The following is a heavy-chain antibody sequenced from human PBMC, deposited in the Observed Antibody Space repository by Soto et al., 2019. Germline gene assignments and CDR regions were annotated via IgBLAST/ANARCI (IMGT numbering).Heavy chain of an antibody. CDR3: ARPGLFPYYYGSGSYYNREIDY. D-gene: IGHD3-10*01. CDR1: GGSISSGGYY. J-gene: IGHJ4*02. V-gene: IGHV4-31*03. CDR2: IYYSGST. Sequence: PSETLSLTCTVSGGSISSGGYYWSWIHQHPGKGLEWIGYIYYSGSTYYNPSLKSRVTISVDTSKNQFSLKLSSVTAADTAVYYCARPGLFPYYYGSGSYYNREIDYWGQGTLVTVSS.